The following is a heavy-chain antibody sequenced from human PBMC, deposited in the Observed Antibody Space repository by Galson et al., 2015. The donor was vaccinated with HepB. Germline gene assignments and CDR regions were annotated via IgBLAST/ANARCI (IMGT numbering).Heavy chain of an antibody. D-gene: IGHD4-17*01. CDR3: AREGDYGPNWFDP. CDR1: GFTFSSYS. J-gene: IGHJ5*02. V-gene: IGHV3-21*01. CDR2: ISSTSIYI. Sequence: SLRLSCAASGFTFSSYSMNWVRQAPGKGLEWVSSISSTSIYIYYADSVKGRFTINPDTSKNQFSLQLNSVTPEDTAVYDCAREGDYGPNWFDPWGEGTLVTVSS.